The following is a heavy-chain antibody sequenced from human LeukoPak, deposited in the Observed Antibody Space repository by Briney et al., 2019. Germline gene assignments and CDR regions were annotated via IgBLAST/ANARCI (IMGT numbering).Heavy chain of an antibody. J-gene: IGHJ5*02. Sequence: ASVKVSCKASGYTFTSYGISWVRQAPGQGLEWMGWISGYNGNSNYAQKLQGRVTMTTDTSTSTAYMELRSLRADDTAVYYCGRSYSSSHPDWFDPWGQGTLVTVSS. CDR1: GYTFTSYG. D-gene: IGHD6-6*01. V-gene: IGHV1-18*01. CDR2: ISGYNGNS. CDR3: GRSYSSSHPDWFDP.